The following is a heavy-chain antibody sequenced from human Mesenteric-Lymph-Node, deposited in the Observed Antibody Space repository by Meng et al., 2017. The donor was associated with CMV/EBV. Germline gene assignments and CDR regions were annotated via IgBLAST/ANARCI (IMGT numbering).Heavy chain of an antibody. Sequence: SETLSLTCSVSGGSIRNGSYYWSWIRQPPGKGLEWIGYIYYNGYTQYNPSLKSRVTISVDTSKNQFSLKLSSVTAADTAVYYCAREYSSGWPFDYWGQGTLVTVSS. D-gene: IGHD6-19*01. CDR2: IYYNGYT. V-gene: IGHV4-39*07. CDR3: AREYSSGWPFDY. CDR1: GGSIRNGSYY. J-gene: IGHJ4*02.